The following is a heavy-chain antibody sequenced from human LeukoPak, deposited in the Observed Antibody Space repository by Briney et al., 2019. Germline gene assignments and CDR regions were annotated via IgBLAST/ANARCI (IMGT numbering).Heavy chain of an antibody. J-gene: IGHJ3*02. Sequence: ASVKVSCKASGYSFSDYAMHWVRQAPGQRLEWMGWINAGNGETKYSQKFQGRVTIIWDTSASTAHMELSSLRSEDTAVYYCAREYGGNAGAFDIWGQGTMVTVSS. CDR2: INAGNGET. CDR1: GYSFSDYA. V-gene: IGHV1-3*01. CDR3: AREYGGNAGAFDI. D-gene: IGHD4-23*01.